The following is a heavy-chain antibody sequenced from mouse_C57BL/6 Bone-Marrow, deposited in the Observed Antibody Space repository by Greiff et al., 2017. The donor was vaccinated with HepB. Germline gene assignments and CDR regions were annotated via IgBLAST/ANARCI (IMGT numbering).Heavy chain of an antibody. CDR1: GFTFSDYG. CDR2: ISSGSSTI. CDR3: ARPHYSNSAWFAY. Sequence: EVKLVESGGGLVKPGGSLKLSCAASGFTFSDYGMPWVRQAPEKGLEWVAYISSGSSTIYYADTVKGRFTISRDNAKNTLFLQMTSLRSEDTAMYYCARPHYSNSAWFAYWGQGTLVTVSA. D-gene: IGHD2-5*01. V-gene: IGHV5-17*01. J-gene: IGHJ3*01.